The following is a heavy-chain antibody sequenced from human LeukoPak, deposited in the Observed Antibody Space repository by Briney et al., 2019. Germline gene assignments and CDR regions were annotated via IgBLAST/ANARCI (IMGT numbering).Heavy chain of an antibody. V-gene: IGHV3-23*01. CDR3: ARVGYIDEGIDY. J-gene: IGHJ4*02. Sequence: GGSLRLSCAASGFTFSSYAMSWVRQAPGKGLEWVSAISGSGGSTYYADSVKGRFTISRDNSKNTLYLQMNSLRAEDTAVYYCARVGYIDEGIDYWGQGTLVTVSS. D-gene: IGHD5-24*01. CDR1: GFTFSSYA. CDR2: ISGSGGST.